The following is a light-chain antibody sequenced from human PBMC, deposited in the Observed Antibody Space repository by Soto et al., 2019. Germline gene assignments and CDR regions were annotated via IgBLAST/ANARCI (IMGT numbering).Light chain of an antibody. CDR1: SSNIGSNT. V-gene: IGLV1-44*01. J-gene: IGLJ3*02. CDR2: SDD. CDR3: AAWDDSLTGPV. Sequence: QSVLTQPPSASGAPGQRVTISCSGSSSNIGSNTVNWYQQLPGTAPKLLIYSDDRRPSGVPDRFSGSKSGTSASLAISGLQSEDEADYYCAAWDDSLTGPVFGGGTKVTVL.